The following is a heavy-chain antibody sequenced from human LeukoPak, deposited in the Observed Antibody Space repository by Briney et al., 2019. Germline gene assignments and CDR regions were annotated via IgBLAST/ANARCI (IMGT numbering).Heavy chain of an antibody. D-gene: IGHD4-17*01. V-gene: IGHV3-48*03. Sequence: PGGSLRLSCAASGFTFSSYEMNWVRQAPGKGLEWVLYISSSGSTIYYADSVKGRFTISRDNAKNSLYLQMNSLRAEDTAVYYCARAYGDYEDYWGQGTLVTVSS. CDR2: ISSSGSTI. CDR1: GFTFSSYE. J-gene: IGHJ4*02. CDR3: ARAYGDYEDY.